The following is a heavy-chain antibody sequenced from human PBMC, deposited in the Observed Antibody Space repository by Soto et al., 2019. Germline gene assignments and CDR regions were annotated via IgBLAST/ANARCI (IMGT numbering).Heavy chain of an antibody. CDR3: ARRPQDCSGGRCYLYFHH. V-gene: IGHV4-30-4*01. D-gene: IGHD2-15*01. CDR1: GGSISSGDYY. Sequence: SETLSLTCTFSGGSISSGDYYWSWIRQPPGKGLEWIGYIYYSGSTYYNPSLKSRVTISVDTSKNQFSLKLSSVTAADTAVYYCARRPQDCSGGRCYLYFHHWGQGTLVTVS. CDR2: IYYSGST. J-gene: IGHJ1*01.